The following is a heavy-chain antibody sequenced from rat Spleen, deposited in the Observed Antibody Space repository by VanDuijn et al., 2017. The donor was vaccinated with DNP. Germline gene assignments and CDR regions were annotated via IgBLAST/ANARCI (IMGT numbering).Heavy chain of an antibody. D-gene: IGHD1-12*01. CDR2: LGYAGTNT. V-gene: IGHV5-7*01. J-gene: IGHJ4*01. CDR1: GFTFSDYN. Sequence: EVQLVASGGGLVQPGRSLKLSCEVSGFTFSDYNMAWVRQAPKKGLEWVATLGYAGTNTYYRDSVKGRFTISRDNAKSTLYLQMDSLGSEDTATYYCARHRTIMPYYYVMDAWGQGASVTVSS. CDR3: ARHRTIMPYYYVMDA.